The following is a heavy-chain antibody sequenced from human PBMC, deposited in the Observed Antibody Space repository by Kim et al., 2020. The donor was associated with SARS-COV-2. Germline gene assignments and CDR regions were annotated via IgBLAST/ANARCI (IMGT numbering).Heavy chain of an antibody. D-gene: IGHD3-10*01. CDR2: ISSSSSYI. J-gene: IGHJ4*02. CDR1: GFTFSSYS. Sequence: GGSLRLSCAASGFTFSSYSMNWVRQAPGKGLEWVSSISSSSSYIYYADSVKGRFTISRDNAKNSLYLQMNSLRAEDTAVYYCARDSWVTSSETGELFGKEWGQGTLVTVSS. V-gene: IGHV3-21*01. CDR3: ARDSWVTSSETGELFGKE.